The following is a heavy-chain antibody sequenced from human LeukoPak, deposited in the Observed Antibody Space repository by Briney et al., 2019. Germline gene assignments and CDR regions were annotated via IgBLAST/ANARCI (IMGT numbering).Heavy chain of an antibody. CDR1: GFTFSSYW. CDR3: ATDGRSSGWYGFDY. D-gene: IGHD6-19*01. J-gene: IGHJ4*02. Sequence: GGSLRLSCEASGFTFSSYWMNWVRQAPGKGLEWVSSITSPVGHIYYADSLKGRITISRDNARSSLYLQMNSLRAEDTAVYYCATDGRSSGWYGFDYWGQGTLVTVSS. V-gene: IGHV3-21*01. CDR2: ITSPVGHI.